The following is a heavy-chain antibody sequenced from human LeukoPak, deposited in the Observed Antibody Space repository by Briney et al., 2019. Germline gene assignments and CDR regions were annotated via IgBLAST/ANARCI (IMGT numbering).Heavy chain of an antibody. V-gene: IGHV1-2*02. CDR3: ARVVVGVCGGDF. CDR2: INPNSGGT. CDR1: GYTFTGYY. D-gene: IGHD2-21*01. J-gene: IGHJ4*02. Sequence: ASVKVSCKASGYTFTGYYMHWVRQAPGQGLEWMGWINPNSGGTNYAQKFQGRVTMTRDTSISTAYMELRSLRSDDTAVYYCARVVVGVCGGDFWGQGTLVTVSS.